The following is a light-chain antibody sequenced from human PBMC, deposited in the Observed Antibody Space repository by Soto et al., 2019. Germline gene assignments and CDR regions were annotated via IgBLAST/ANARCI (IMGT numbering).Light chain of an antibody. CDR1: QSISSN. CDR2: DAS. CDR3: QQRSNWLT. J-gene: IGKJ4*01. Sequence: EIVMTQSPATLSVSPGERATLSCRASQSISSNLAWYQQKPGQAPRLLIYDASTRATGIPARFSGTRSGADFTLTISSLEPEDFAVYYCQQRSNWLTFGGGTTVDIK. V-gene: IGKV3-11*01.